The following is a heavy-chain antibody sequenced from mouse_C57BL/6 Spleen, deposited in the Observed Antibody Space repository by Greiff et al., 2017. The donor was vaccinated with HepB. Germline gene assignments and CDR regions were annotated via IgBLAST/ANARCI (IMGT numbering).Heavy chain of an antibody. CDR2: IDPSDSYT. CDR3: ARGTTYRGYFDV. D-gene: IGHD5-5*01. V-gene: IGHV1-50*01. CDR1: GYTFTSYW. J-gene: IGHJ1*03. Sequence: QVQLQQSGAELVKPGASVKLSCKASGYTFTSYWMQWVKQRPGQGLEWIGEIDPSDSYTNYNQKFKGKATLTVDTSSSTAYMQLSSLTSEDSAVYYCARGTTYRGYFDVWGTGTTVTVSS.